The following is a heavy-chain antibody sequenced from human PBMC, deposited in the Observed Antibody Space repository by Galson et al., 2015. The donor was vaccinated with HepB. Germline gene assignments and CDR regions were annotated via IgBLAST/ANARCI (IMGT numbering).Heavy chain of an antibody. CDR1: GFTVSTMY. D-gene: IGHD5-24*01. Sequence: SLRLSCAASGFTVSTMYMSWVRQAPGKGLEWVSVFYVDGRTYYADSVKGRFTISRDNSKNTVDLQMNSLRVDDTAVYYCARGDGYNYFDNWGRGILVTVSS. CDR3: ARGDGYNYFDN. J-gene: IGHJ4*02. CDR2: FYVDGRT. V-gene: IGHV3-53*01.